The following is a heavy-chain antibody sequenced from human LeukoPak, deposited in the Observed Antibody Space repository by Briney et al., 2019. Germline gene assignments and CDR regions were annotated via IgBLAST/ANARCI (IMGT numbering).Heavy chain of an antibody. D-gene: IGHD5-18*01. CDR3: ARGPHGYSYGPYYYGMDV. Sequence: SETLSLTCTVSGVSISSYYWSWIRQPPGKVLEWTGFIYYSGSTNYNPSLKSRVTISVDTSKNQFSLKLSSVTAADTAVYYCARGPHGYSYGPYYYGMDVWGQGTTVTVSS. CDR2: IYYSGST. CDR1: GVSISSYY. J-gene: IGHJ6*02. V-gene: IGHV4-59*01.